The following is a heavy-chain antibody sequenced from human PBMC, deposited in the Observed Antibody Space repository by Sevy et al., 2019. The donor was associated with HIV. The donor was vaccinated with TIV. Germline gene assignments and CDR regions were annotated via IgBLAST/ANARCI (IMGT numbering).Heavy chain of an antibody. CDR1: GFIFSSYG. CDR2: IWQDGGNK. CDR3: ARESGYSSGWNLDNWFDP. V-gene: IGHV3-33*01. J-gene: IGHJ5*02. D-gene: IGHD6-19*01. Sequence: GGSLRLSCAASGFIFSSYGMHWVRQAPGKGLEWVAVIWQDGGNKYNADSVKGRITISRDNSKNTLYLQKNSLRAEDRAVYYGARESGYSSGWNLDNWFDPWGQGTLVTVSS.